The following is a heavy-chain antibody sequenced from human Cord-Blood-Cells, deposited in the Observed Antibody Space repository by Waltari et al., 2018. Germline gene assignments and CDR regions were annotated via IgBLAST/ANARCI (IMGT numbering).Heavy chain of an antibody. CDR1: GWYFSGYY. CDR3: ARARGRDFDY. V-gene: IGHV4-34*01. J-gene: IGHJ4*02. CDR2: INHSGST. D-gene: IGHD2-15*01. Sequence: QVQLQQWGAGLLQPSETLSLPSAVHGWYFSGYYWSWIRQPPGTGLEWIGEINHSGSTNYNPSLKSRVTISVDTSKNQFSLKLSSVTAADTAVYYCARARGRDFDYWGQGTLVTVSS.